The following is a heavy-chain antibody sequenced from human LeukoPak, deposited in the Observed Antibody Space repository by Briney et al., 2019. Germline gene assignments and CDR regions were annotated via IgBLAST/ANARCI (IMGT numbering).Heavy chain of an antibody. Sequence: SETLSLTCTVSGGSISSGSYYWSWIRQPAGKGLEWIGRIYTSGSTNYNPSLKSRVTISVDTSKNQFSLKLSSVTAADTAVYYCARGRANVVPYYYYYYMDVWGKGTTVTISS. V-gene: IGHV4-61*02. J-gene: IGHJ6*03. CDR3: ARGRANVVPYYYYYYMDV. CDR1: GGSISSGSYY. D-gene: IGHD4/OR15-4a*01. CDR2: IYTSGST.